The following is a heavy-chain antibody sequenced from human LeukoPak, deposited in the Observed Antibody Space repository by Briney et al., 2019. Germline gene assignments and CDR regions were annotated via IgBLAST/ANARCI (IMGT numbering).Heavy chain of an antibody. CDR2: ISGSGGTT. CDR3: AKDLYYDILTGFWDY. Sequence: GGSLRLSCAASGFTFSSYAMSWVRQAPGKGLEWVSTISGSGGTTYYSDSVKGRFTISRDNSKNTLYLQMNSLRAEDTAVYFCAKDLYYDILTGFWDYWGQGTLVTVSS. V-gene: IGHV3-23*01. D-gene: IGHD3-9*01. CDR1: GFTFSSYA. J-gene: IGHJ4*02.